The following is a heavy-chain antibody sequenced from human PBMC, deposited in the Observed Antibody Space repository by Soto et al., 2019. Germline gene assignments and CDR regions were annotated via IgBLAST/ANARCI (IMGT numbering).Heavy chain of an antibody. CDR3: AREEYSSSSPDYYYGMDV. CDR1: AFTFSSYA. V-gene: IGHV3-30-3*01. Sequence: PGRALRLSRAASAFTFSSYAMHWVRPAPGKGLEWVAVISYDGSNKYYADSVKGRFTISRDNSKNTLYLQMNSLRAEDTAVYYCAREEYSSSSPDYYYGMDVWGQGTTVTV. CDR2: ISYDGSNK. J-gene: IGHJ6*02. D-gene: IGHD6-6*01.